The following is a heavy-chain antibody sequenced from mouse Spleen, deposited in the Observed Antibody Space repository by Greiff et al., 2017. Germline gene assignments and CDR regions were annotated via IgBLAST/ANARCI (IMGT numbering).Heavy chain of an antibody. CDR1: GFTFSSYA. CDR3: ARRSNLRYFDV. Sequence: DVMLVESGGGLVKLGGSLKLSCAASGFTFSSYAMSWVRQTPEKRLEWVATISSGGGNTYYPDSVKGRFTISRDNAKNTLYLQMSSLKSEDTAMYYCARRSNLRYFDVWGAGTTVTVSS. CDR2: ISSGGGNT. J-gene: IGHJ1*01. V-gene: IGHV5-9*01. D-gene: IGHD2-5*01.